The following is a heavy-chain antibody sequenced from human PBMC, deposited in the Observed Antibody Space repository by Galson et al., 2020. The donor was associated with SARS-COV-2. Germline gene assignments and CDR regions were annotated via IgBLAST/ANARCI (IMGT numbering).Heavy chain of an antibody. CDR2: IYYSGST. CDR1: GGSISSSSYY. Sequence: SETLSLTCTVSGGSISSSSYYWGWIRQPPGTGLEWIGSIYYSGSTYYNPSLKSRVTISVDTSKNQFSLKLSSVTAADTAVYYCARQRQFGHPNDYWGQGTLVTVSS. J-gene: IGHJ4*02. CDR3: ARQRQFGHPNDY. D-gene: IGHD3-16*01. V-gene: IGHV4-39*01.